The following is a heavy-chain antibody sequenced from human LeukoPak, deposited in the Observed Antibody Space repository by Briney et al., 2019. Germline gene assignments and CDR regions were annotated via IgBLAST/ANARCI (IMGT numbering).Heavy chain of an antibody. CDR3: AKDHAKYSNRWVGRAYYGLGV. D-gene: IGHD6-13*01. Sequence: GGSLRLSCAASGFTFSSYWMSWVRQAPGKGLEWVAVISYDGSNKYYADSVKGRFTMSRDNSKNTLYLQMNRLRTEDTAVYYWAKDHAKYSNRWVGRAYYGLGVWGQGTTVTVSS. V-gene: IGHV3-30*18. CDR1: GFTFSSYW. CDR2: ISYDGSNK. J-gene: IGHJ6*02.